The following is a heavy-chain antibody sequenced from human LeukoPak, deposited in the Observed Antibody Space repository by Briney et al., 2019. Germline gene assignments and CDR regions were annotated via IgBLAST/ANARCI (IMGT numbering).Heavy chain of an antibody. Sequence: SETLSLTCTVSGGSIISSDYHWGWARKPPGKGREGIGPISYSGNTDYNPSLRSRVTISVDTSNNQFSLRLGSVTAADTAVYHCARHCCSGPAKRVFDIWGQGTMVTVSS. D-gene: IGHD2-15*01. J-gene: IGHJ3*02. V-gene: IGHV4-39*01. CDR3: ARHCCSGPAKRVFDI. CDR2: ISYSGNT. CDR1: GGSIISSDYH.